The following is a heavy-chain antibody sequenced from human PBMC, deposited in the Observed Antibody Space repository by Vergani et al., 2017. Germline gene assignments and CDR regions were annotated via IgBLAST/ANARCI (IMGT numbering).Heavy chain of an antibody. CDR1: GFTFSSYG. CDR3: AKDVIQWELLSIPDAFDI. V-gene: IGHV3-30*18. D-gene: IGHD1-26*01. J-gene: IGHJ3*02. CDR2: ISYDGSNK. Sequence: QVQLVESGGGVVQPGRSLRLSCAASGFTFSSYGMHWVRQAPGKGLEWVAVISYDGSNKYYADSVKGRFTISRDNSKNTLYLQMNSLRAEDTAVYYCAKDVIQWELLSIPDAFDIWGQGTMVTVSS.